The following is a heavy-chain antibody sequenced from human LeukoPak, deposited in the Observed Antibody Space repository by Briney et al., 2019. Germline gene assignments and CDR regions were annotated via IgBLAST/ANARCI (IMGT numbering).Heavy chain of an antibody. CDR1: GYTFTSYY. V-gene: IGHV1-46*01. CDR2: INPSGGST. J-gene: IGHJ4*02. Sequence: ASVTVSYKASGYTFTSYYIHWVRQAPGQGQEWVGIINPSGGSTTYAQKFQGRLTMTRDTSTSTVYMELSSLRSEDTAVYYCARGLGSGSYYKVWGQGTLVTVSS. CDR3: ARGLGSGSYYKV. D-gene: IGHD3-10*01.